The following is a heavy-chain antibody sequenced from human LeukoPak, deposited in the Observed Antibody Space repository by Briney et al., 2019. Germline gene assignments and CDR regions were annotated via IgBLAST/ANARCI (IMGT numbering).Heavy chain of an antibody. Sequence: PSETLSLTCTVSGGSISSYYWSWVRQPAGKGLEWIGRIYASGNTNYNPSLKGRVTMTIDTSKNQFSLDLSSVTAADTAAYYCARGRGSSWYYFDSWGQGTLVTISS. CDR3: ARGRGSSWYYFDS. V-gene: IGHV4-4*07. CDR2: IYASGNT. J-gene: IGHJ4*02. D-gene: IGHD6-13*01. CDR1: GGSISSYY.